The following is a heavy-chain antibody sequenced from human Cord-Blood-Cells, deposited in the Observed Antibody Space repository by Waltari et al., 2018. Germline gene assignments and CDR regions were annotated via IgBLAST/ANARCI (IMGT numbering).Heavy chain of an antibody. Sequence: EVQLVQSGAEVKKPGESLKISCKGSGYSFTSYWIGWVRQMPGKGLEWMGIIYPGDSDTRYSPSCQGQVTISADKSISTAYLQWSSLKASDTAMYYCARQASAYCGGDCYSGYYFDYWGQGTLVTVSS. V-gene: IGHV5-51*01. CDR1: GYSFTSYW. D-gene: IGHD2-21*02. J-gene: IGHJ4*02. CDR3: ARQASAYCGGDCYSGYYFDY. CDR2: IYPGDSDT.